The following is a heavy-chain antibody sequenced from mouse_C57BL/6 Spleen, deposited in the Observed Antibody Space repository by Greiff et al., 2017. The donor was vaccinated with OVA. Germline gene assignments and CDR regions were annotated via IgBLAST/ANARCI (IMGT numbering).Heavy chain of an antibody. Sequence: QVHVKQSGAELVKPGASVKMSCKASGYTFTSYWITWVKQRPGQGLEWIGDIYPGSGGTNYNEKFKSKATLTVATSSSTAYMQLSSLTSEDSAVYYCARRGGYDDAMDYWGQGTTVTVSS. CDR2: IYPGSGGT. CDR3: ARRGGYDDAMDY. V-gene: IGHV1-55*01. J-gene: IGHJ4*01. CDR1: GYTFTSYW. D-gene: IGHD2-12*01.